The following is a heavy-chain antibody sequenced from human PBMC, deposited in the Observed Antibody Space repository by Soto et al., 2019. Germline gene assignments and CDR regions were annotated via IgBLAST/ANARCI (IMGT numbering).Heavy chain of an antibody. J-gene: IGHJ5*02. D-gene: IGHD2-15*01. CDR3: ARDAFSIVVVVAATEQYNWFDP. V-gene: IGHV1-18*01. CDR2: ISAYNGNT. CDR1: GYTFTSYG. Sequence: ASVKVSCKASGYTFTSYGISWVRQAPGQGLEWMGWISAYNGNTNYAQKLQGRVTMTTDTSTSTAYMELRSLRSDDTAVYYCARDAFSIVVVVAATEQYNWFDPWGQGTLVTVSS.